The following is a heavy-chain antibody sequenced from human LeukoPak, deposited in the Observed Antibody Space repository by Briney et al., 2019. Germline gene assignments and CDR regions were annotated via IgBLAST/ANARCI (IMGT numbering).Heavy chain of an antibody. D-gene: IGHD3-22*01. CDR1: GINLSDHY. CDR3: ARSIGSYYTMDV. V-gene: IGHV3-11*01. J-gene: IGHJ6*02. Sequence: GGSLRLSCVACGINLSDHYMNWIRQAPGRGLEWVSYISGSGSDLYYADSVKGRFTISRDNAKNSLYLQMNSLRAEDTAVYYCARSIGSYYTMDVWGQGTTVTVSS. CDR2: ISGSGSDL.